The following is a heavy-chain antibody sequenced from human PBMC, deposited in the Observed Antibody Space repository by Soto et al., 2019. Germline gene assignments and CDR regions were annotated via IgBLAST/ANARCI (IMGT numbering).Heavy chain of an antibody. J-gene: IGHJ6*02. Sequence: ASVKVSCKASGYTFTSYDINWVRQATGQGLEWMGWMNPNSGNTGYAQKFQGRVTMTRNTFISTAHMELSSLRSEDTAVYYCARTTMVRGVIIHSYYYGMDVWGQGTTVTVSS. CDR3: ARTTMVRGVIIHSYYYGMDV. V-gene: IGHV1-8*01. D-gene: IGHD3-10*01. CDR2: MNPNSGNT. CDR1: GYTFTSYD.